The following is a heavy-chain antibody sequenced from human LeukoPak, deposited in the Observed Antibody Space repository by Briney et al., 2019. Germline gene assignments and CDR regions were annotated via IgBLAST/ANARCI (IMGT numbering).Heavy chain of an antibody. CDR1: GSTFDDYG. Sequence: GGSLRLSCAASGSTFDDYGMHWVRQAPGKGLEWVSGMSWSGSNIAYADSVKGRFTISRDNAKNSLYLQMNSLRVEDTAVYYCARAWTGDYWGQGTLVTVSS. CDR2: MSWSGSNI. J-gene: IGHJ4*02. CDR3: ARAWTGDY. V-gene: IGHV3-9*01. D-gene: IGHD3/OR15-3a*01.